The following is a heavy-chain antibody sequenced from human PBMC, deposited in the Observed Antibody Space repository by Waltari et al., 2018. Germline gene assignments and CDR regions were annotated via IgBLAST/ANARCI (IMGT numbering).Heavy chain of an antibody. CDR2: IYTSGST. V-gene: IGHV4-61*02. CDR3: ASGDSSSWRYYFDY. Sequence: QVQLQESGPGLVKPSQTLSLTRTVSGGSISSGSYYWSWIRQPAGKGLEWIGRIYTSGSTNYNPSLKSRVTISVDTSKNQFSLKLSSVTAADTAVYYCASGDSSSWRYYFDYWGQGTLVTVSS. D-gene: IGHD6-13*01. J-gene: IGHJ4*02. CDR1: GGSISSGSYY.